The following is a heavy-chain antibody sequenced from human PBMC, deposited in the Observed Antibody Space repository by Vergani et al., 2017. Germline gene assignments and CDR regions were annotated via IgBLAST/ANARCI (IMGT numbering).Heavy chain of an antibody. D-gene: IGHD6-13*01. J-gene: IGHJ5*02. V-gene: IGHV4-39*01. CDR3: ARHMKAVGIPIWFDP. CDR2: IYYSGST. CDR1: GGSISGSSDY. Sequence: QLQLQESGPGLVKPSETLSLTCTVSGGSISGSSDYWGWIRQPPGKGLEWIGSIYYSGSTYYNPSLKSRVTISVDTSKNQFSLKLSSVTAADTAVYYCARHMKAVGIPIWFDPWGQGTLVTVSS.